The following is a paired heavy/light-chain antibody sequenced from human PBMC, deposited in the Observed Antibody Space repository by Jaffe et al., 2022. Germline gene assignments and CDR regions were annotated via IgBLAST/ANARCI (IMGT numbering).Heavy chain of an antibody. V-gene: IGHV4-34*02. CDR2: INDGGNV. J-gene: IGHJ3*01. CDR1: GGPFDIYF. D-gene: IGHD3-10*01. CDR3: ARSYHGSGRPRSDS. Sequence: QVQLQQWGAGLLKPSETLSLTCAVYGGPFDIYFWTWIRQAPGKGLEWIGEINDGGNVNYNPSLKSRVTLSIDTTKNQFSLNITSVTAADTAIYYCARSYHGSGRPRSDSWGQGTSVTVSS.
Light chain of an antibody. J-gene: IGKJ1*01. V-gene: IGKV1-39*01. CDR3: QQTYDIPRA. Sequence: DIQMTQSPSSLSASVGDRVTITCRASQSVNYNLNWYQQKPGKAPQLLIYSASALQTGVPSRFSASGSGTDFTLTITSLQPEDFATYYCQQTYDIPRAFGQGTKVE. CDR2: SAS. CDR1: QSVNYN.